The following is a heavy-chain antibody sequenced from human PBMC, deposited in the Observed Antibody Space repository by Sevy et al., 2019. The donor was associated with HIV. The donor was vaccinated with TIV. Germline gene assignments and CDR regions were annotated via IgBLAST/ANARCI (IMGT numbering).Heavy chain of an antibody. CDR2: IRSKAYGGTT. J-gene: IGHJ5*02. V-gene: IGHV3-49*01. D-gene: IGHD5-12*01. CDR1: GFTFGDYA. CDR3: TRDEGDGYNSNWFDP. Sequence: GGSLRLSCTASGFTFGDYAMSWFRQAPGKGLEWVGFIRSKAYGGTTEYTASVKGRFTISRDDSKSIAYLQMNSLKTEDTAVYYCTRDEGDGYNSNWFDPWGQGTLVTVSS.